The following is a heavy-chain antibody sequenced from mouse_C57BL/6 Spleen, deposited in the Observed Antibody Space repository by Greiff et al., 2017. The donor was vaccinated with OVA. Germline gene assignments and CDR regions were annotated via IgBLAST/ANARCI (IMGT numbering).Heavy chain of an antibody. CDR1: GFTFSDYG. CDR3: ARAHSYWYFDV. V-gene: IGHV5-17*01. CDR2: ISSGSSTI. Sequence: VQLKESGGGLVKPGGSLKLSCAASGFTFSDYGMHWVRQAPEKGLEWVAYISSGSSTIYYADTVKGRFTISRDNAKNTLFLQMTSLRSEDTAMYYCARAHSYWYFDVWGTGTTVTVSS. J-gene: IGHJ1*03.